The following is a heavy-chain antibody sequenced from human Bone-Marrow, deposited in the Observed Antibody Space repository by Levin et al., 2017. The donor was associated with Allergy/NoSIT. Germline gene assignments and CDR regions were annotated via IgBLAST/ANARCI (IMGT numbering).Heavy chain of an antibody. J-gene: IGHJ4*02. V-gene: IGHV3-30*18. CDR2: ISKDESNK. Sequence: PGGSLRLSCAASGFSFSSQAMHWVRQAPGRGLEWVAIISKDESNKYYADSVEGRFTISRDNARNTLSLQMNNLRPEDTAVYYCAKPKYFGELTNFDYWGQGTLVTVSS. CDR3: AKPKYFGELTNFDY. CDR1: GFSFSSQA. D-gene: IGHD3-10*01.